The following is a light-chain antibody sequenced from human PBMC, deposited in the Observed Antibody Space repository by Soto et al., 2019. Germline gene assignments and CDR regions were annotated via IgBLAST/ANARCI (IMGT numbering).Light chain of an antibody. V-gene: IGLV2-8*01. J-gene: IGLJ2*01. CDR2: EVS. CDR1: SSDVGGYNY. CDR3: SSYAGSSTWV. Sequence: SALTQPPSASGSPGQSATISCTGTSSDVGGYNYVSWYQQYPGKAPKLMIYEVSKRPSGVPGRFSGSKSSNTASLTVSGLQAEDEADYYCSSYAGSSTWVFGGGTKLTVL.